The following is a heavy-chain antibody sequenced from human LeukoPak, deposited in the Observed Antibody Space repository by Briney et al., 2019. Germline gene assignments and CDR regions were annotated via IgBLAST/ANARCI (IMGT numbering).Heavy chain of an antibody. CDR1: GXSFSTSA. CDR2: FSGNGGVT. CDR3: AKSRYCTGGSCFLWGSSDL. Sequence: GGSLRLSCAASGXSFSTSAMSWVRQAPGKGLEWVSIFSGNGGVTYYADSVRGRFTISRDNSKNTLYLEMNSLRVEDTAVYYCAKSRYCTGGSCFLWGSSDLWGRGTLVTVSS. D-gene: IGHD2-15*01. V-gene: IGHV3-23*01. J-gene: IGHJ2*01.